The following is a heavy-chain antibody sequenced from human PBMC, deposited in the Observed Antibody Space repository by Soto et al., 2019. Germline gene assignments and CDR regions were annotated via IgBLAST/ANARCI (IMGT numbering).Heavy chain of an antibody. V-gene: IGHV1-46*01. Sequence: QVQLVQSGADMKKPGASVKISCKASGYTFTTYYVHWVRQAPGQGLEWMGLISPSDGSTRYAQKFQGGXXMXRXXSTSTVYMEVRSLRSEDTAVYYCAREESISTSLDYWGQGTLVTVSS. CDR1: GYTFTTYY. J-gene: IGHJ4*02. D-gene: IGHD2-2*01. CDR3: AREESISTSLDY. CDR2: ISPSDGST.